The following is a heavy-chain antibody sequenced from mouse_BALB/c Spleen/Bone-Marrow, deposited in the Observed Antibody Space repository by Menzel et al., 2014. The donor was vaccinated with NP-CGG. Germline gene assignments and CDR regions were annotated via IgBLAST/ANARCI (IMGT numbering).Heavy chain of an antibody. Sequence: QVQLQQSGAELVKPGAPAKLSCKASGYTFTSYWMNWVKQRPGRGLEWIGRIDPSDSETHYNQKFKDKATLTVDKSSSTAYIQVSSLTSEDSAVYHCARALGDGYYYAMDYWGQGASVTVSS. J-gene: IGHJ4*01. V-gene: IGHV1-69*02. CDR1: GYTFTSYW. CDR3: ARALGDGYYYAMDY. CDR2: IDPSDSET. D-gene: IGHD2-3*01.